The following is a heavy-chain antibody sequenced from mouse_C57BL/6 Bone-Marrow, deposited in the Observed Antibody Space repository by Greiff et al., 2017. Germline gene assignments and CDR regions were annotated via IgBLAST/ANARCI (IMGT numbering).Heavy chain of an antibody. CDR2: ISNGGGST. Sequence: EVQRVESGGGLVQPGGSLKLSCAASGFTFSDYYMYWVRQTPEKRLEWVAYISNGGGSTYYPATVKGRFTISRDNAKNTLYLQMSRLKAEDTAMYYCASGTGTGFAYWGQGTLVTVSA. CDR1: GFTFSDYY. J-gene: IGHJ3*01. V-gene: IGHV5-12*01. CDR3: ASGTGTGFAY. D-gene: IGHD4-1*01.